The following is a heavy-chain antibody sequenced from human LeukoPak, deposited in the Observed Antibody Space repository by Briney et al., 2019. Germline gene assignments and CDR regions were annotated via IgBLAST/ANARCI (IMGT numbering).Heavy chain of an antibody. CDR1: GGSISSYY. V-gene: IGHV4-59*01. J-gene: IGHJ6*03. CDR2: IYYSGST. D-gene: IGHD6-13*01. CDR3: ARERAGPFDYYYYMDV. Sequence: SETLSLTCTVSGGSISSYYWSWIRQPPGKGLEWIGYIYYSGSTNHNPSLKSRVTISVDTSKNQFSLKLSSVTAADTAVYYCARERAGPFDYYYYMDVWGKGTTVTISS.